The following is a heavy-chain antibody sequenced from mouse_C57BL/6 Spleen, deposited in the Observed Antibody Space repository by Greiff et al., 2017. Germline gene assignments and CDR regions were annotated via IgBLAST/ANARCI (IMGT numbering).Heavy chain of an antibody. J-gene: IGHJ2*01. D-gene: IGHD2-3*01. CDR2: IYPGSGNT. CDR3: ARGDDGFWDY. Sequence: VQLQQSGPELVKPGASVKISCKASGYSFTSYYIHWVKQRPGQGLEWIGWIYPGSGNTKYNEKFKGKATLTADTSSSTAYMQLSSLTSEDSAVYYCARGDDGFWDYWGQGTTLTVSS. CDR1: GYSFTSYY. V-gene: IGHV1-66*01.